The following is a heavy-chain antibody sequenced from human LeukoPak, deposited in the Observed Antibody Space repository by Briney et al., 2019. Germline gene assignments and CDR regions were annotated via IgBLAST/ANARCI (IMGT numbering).Heavy chain of an antibody. CDR2: MNPNSGNT. J-gene: IGHJ4*02. CDR3: ARGHDSIPFDY. Sequence: ASVTVSCKASGYTFTRYEMNWRRQPTGQGIAWMGWMNPNSGNTGYAQKFQGRVTMTRNTSISTAYMELSSLRSEDTAVYYCARGHDSIPFDYWGQGTLVTASS. V-gene: IGHV1-8*01. D-gene: IGHD3-22*01. CDR1: GYTFTRYE.